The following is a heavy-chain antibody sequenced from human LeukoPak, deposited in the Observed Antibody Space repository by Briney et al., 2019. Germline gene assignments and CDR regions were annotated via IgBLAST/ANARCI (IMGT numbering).Heavy chain of an antibody. CDR3: TRVRVGELTIDY. J-gene: IGHJ4*02. V-gene: IGHV4-34*01. CDR2: INHSGST. Sequence: SETLSLTCAVYGGSFSGYYWSWIRQPPGKGLEWIGEINHSGSTNYNPSLKSQVTISVDTSTNQFSMKLSSVTAADTALYYCTRVRVGELTIDYWGQGTLVTVSS. CDR1: GGSFSGYY. D-gene: IGHD1-26*01.